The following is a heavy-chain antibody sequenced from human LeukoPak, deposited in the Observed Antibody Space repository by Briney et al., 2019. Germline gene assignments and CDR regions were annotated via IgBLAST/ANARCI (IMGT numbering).Heavy chain of an antibody. CDR2: INHSGST. V-gene: IGHV4-34*01. Sequence: SETLSLTCAVYGGSFSGYYWSWLRQPPGKGLEWIGEINHSGSTNYNPSLKSRVTISVDTSKNQFSLKLSSVTAADTAVYYCASGYCSSTSCYSPRSRPFDYWGQGTLVTVSS. CDR3: ASGYCSSTSCYSPRSRPFDY. D-gene: IGHD2-2*02. J-gene: IGHJ4*02. CDR1: GGSFSGYY.